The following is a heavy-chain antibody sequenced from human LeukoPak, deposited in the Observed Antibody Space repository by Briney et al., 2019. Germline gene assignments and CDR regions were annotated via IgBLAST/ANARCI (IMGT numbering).Heavy chain of an antibody. J-gene: IGHJ4*02. V-gene: IGHV3-7*01. Sequence: PGGSLRLSCAASGFTFSSYWMSWVRQAPGKGLEWVANIKQDGSEKYYADSVKGRFTISRDNSKNTLYLQMNSLRAEDTAVYYCAKDHSVFGMVTRNVFDYWGQGTLVTVSS. CDR1: GFTFSSYW. CDR3: AKDHSVFGMVTRNVFDY. CDR2: IKQDGSEK. D-gene: IGHD3-3*01.